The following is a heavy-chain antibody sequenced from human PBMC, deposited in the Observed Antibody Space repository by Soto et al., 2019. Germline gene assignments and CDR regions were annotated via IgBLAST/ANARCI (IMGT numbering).Heavy chain of an antibody. CDR1: GGSITSGGYY. D-gene: IGHD3-22*01. CDR3: ARADHRGYFCVFIDF. V-gene: IGHV4-31*03. CDR2: IYDSGNMY. J-gene: IGHJ4*02. Sequence: PSETLSLTCTVSGGSITSGGYYWGWIRQYPGQGLEWIGHIYDSGNMYFYTPSLKSRVIISAETSSNQFSLRLSSPTAAVTAVYYCARADHRGYFCVFIDFWGQGTLVTVSS.